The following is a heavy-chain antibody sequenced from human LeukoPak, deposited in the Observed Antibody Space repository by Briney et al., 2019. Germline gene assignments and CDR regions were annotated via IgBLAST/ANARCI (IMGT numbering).Heavy chain of an antibody. CDR3: ASYLSSGAYFNY. J-gene: IGHJ4*02. Sequence: SETLSLTCTVSGGSISSYYWSWIRQPAGKGLEWIGRVYASGSTDYNPSLKSRVTMSADTSKSQFSLKLSSVTAADTAVYYCASYLSSGAYFNYWGQGALVTVSS. CDR2: VYASGST. D-gene: IGHD6-19*01. V-gene: IGHV4-4*07. CDR1: GGSISSYY.